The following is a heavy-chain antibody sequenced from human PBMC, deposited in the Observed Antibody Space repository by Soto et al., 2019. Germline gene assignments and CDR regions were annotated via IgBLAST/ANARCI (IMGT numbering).Heavy chain of an antibody. J-gene: IGHJ4*02. V-gene: IGHV1-2*04. D-gene: IGHD3-3*01. CDR3: ARGITIFGVVIIDQYYFDY. Sequence: ASVKVSCKASGYTFTGYYMHWVRQAPGQGLEWMGWINPNSGGTNYAQKFQGWVTMTRDTSISTAYMELSRLRSDDTAVYYCARGITIFGVVIIDQYYFDYWGQGTLVTVSS. CDR2: INPNSGGT. CDR1: GYTFTGYY.